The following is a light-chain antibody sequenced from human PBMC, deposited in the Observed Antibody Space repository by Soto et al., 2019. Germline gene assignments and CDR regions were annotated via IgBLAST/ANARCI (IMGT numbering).Light chain of an antibody. CDR2: AAS. Sequence: DIQMTQSPSSLSASVGDRVTITCQASQSISSYLNWYQQKPGKAPKLLIYAASSLQSGVPSRFSGSGSGTDFTLTISSLQPEDFATYFCQQSYSTPPYTFGQGTKLDIK. CDR3: QQSYSTPPYT. J-gene: IGKJ2*01. CDR1: QSISSY. V-gene: IGKV1-39*01.